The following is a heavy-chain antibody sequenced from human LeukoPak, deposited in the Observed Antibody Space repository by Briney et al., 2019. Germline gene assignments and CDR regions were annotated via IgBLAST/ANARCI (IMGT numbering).Heavy chain of an antibody. CDR2: IYSSGDT. V-gene: IGHV4-31*03. D-gene: IGHD3-16*02. CDR3: ARSRCPIYRADVFDI. CDR1: GGSITSGTYY. Sequence: SETLSLTCTVSGGSITSGTYYWTWIRHHPGKGLEWIGYIYSSGDTQYNPSLRSRVTMSVDTSKSQFSLKLSSVTAADTAVYFCARSRCPIYRADVFDIWGQGTMVTVSS. J-gene: IGHJ3*02.